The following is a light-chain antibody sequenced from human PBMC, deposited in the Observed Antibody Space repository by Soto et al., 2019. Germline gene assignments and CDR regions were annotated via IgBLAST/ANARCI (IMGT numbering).Light chain of an antibody. J-gene: IGKJ4*01. CDR1: QGISNY. V-gene: IGKV1-27*01. Sequence: DIQMTQSPSSLSASVGDRVTITCLASQGISNYLAWYQQKPGKVPKILIYAASTLQSGVPSRFSGSGSGTDFTLTISSLQPEDVATDCCQKYNSAPQPFGGGTKVESK. CDR3: QKYNSAPQP. CDR2: AAS.